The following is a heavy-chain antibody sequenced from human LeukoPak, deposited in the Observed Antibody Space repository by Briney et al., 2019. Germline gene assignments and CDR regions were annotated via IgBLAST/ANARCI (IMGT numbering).Heavy chain of an antibody. J-gene: IGHJ4*02. CDR1: GFTFSSYA. Sequence: PGGSLRLSCAASGFTFSSYAMSWVRQAPGKGLEWVSAISGSGGSTYYADSVKGRFTISRDNSKNTLYLQMNSLRAEDTAVYYCAKATFHDFLFAYFDYWGQGTLVIVSS. D-gene: IGHD3-3*01. CDR2: ISGSGGST. CDR3: AKATFHDFLFAYFDY. V-gene: IGHV3-23*01.